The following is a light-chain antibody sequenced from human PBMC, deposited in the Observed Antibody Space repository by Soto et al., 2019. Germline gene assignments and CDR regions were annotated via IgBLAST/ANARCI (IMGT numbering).Light chain of an antibody. CDR3: CSYAGTVAYV. CDR2: EVS. CDR1: SSDVGSYNL. V-gene: IGLV2-23*02. Sequence: QSVLTQPASVSGSPGRSITISCTGTSSDVGSYNLVSWYQQHPGKAPKLMIYEVSKRPSGVSNRFSGSKSGNTASLTISGLQAEDEADYYCCSYAGTVAYVFGTGTKVTVL. J-gene: IGLJ1*01.